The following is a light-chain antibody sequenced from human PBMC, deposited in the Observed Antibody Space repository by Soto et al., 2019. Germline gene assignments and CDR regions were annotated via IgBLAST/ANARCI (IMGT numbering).Light chain of an antibody. V-gene: IGLV2-14*03. CDR1: SSDVGGYNY. J-gene: IGLJ2*01. CDR2: DVS. CDR3: SSYTSRSTLGV. Sequence: QSALTQPASVSGSPGQSITISCTGTSSDVGGYNYVSWYQQHPGKVPKLMIYDVSNRPSGVSYRFSGSKSGNTASLTISGLQAEDEADYYCSSYTSRSTLGVFGGGTKLTVL.